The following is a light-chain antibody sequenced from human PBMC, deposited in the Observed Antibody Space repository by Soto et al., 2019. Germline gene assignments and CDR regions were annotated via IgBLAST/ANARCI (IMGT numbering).Light chain of an antibody. Sequence: EVVVTQSPATLSVSLGGRATLSCRASQSVRTNLAWYQQKPGQAPRLLIYAASTRATGVPARFSGSGSGTEFTLTITSLQSEDFAVYFCQQYNNWPPLFTFGPGTKVDIK. CDR2: AAS. CDR3: QQYNNWPPLFT. CDR1: QSVRTN. V-gene: IGKV3-15*01. J-gene: IGKJ3*01.